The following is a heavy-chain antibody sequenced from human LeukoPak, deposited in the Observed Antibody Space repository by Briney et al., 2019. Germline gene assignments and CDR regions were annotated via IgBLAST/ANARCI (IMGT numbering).Heavy chain of an antibody. D-gene: IGHD6-19*01. V-gene: IGHV4-38-2*02. CDR2: FYHGGST. Sequence: PSETLSLTRTVSGYSISTGYYWDWIRQPPGKGLEWIGTFYHGGSTYYNPSLKSRVTISVDTSKNQFSLKLSSVTAADTAVYYCAREVYSSGWYTSNYFDYWGQGTLVTVSS. CDR3: AREVYSSGWYTSNYFDY. CDR1: GYSISTGYY. J-gene: IGHJ4*02.